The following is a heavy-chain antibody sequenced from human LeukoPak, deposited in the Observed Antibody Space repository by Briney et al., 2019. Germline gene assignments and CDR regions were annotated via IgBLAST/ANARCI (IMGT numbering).Heavy chain of an antibody. CDR2: FDPEDGET. V-gene: IGHV1-24*01. CDR1: GYTLTEMS. CDR3: TTCLNGAGQPVAIYYYGMDV. J-gene: IGHJ6*02. D-gene: IGHD2-2*01. Sequence: ASVKVSCKVSGYTLTEMSIHWVLQAPGGALEWMGGFDPEDGETVYAPKFQGRVTMTEDTSADTAYMELSSLRSEDTAVYYCTTCLNGAGQPVAIYYYGMDVWGQGTTVTVSS.